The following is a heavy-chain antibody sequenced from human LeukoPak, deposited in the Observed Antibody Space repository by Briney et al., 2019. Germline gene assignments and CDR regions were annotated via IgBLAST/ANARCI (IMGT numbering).Heavy chain of an antibody. D-gene: IGHD6-19*01. V-gene: IGHV4-34*01. J-gene: IGHJ4*02. Sequence: SETLSLTCAVYGGSFSGYYWSWIRQLPGKGLEWIGEINHSGSTNYNPSLKSRVTISVDTSKNQFSLKLSSVTAADTAVYYCARGRYSSDVDYWGQGTLVTVSS. CDR3: ARGRYSSDVDY. CDR1: GGSFSGYY. CDR2: INHSGST.